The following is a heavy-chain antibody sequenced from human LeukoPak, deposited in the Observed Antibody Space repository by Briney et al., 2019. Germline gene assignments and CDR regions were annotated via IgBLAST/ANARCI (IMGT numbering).Heavy chain of an antibody. CDR2: MNPNSGDT. CDR1: GYTFISYD. CDR3: ARGRGSSWFPIDY. Sequence: ASVKVSCKASGYTFISYDINWVRQATGQGLEWVGWMNPNSGDTGYAQNFQGRVTITRDTSISTAYMELSSLRSEDTAVYYCARGRGSSWFPIDYWGQGTLVTVSS. D-gene: IGHD6-13*01. J-gene: IGHJ4*02. V-gene: IGHV1-8*03.